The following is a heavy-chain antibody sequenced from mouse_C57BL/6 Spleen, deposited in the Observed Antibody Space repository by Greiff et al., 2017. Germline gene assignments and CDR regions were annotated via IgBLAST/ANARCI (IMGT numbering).Heavy chain of an antibody. CDR2: INPNNGGT. J-gene: IGHJ4*01. CDR1: GYTFTDYN. CDR3: AREEEAMDY. Sequence: VQLKESGPELVKPGASVKIPCKASGYTFTDYNMDWVKQSHGKSLEWIGDINPNNGGTIYNQKFKGKATLTVDKSSSTAYMELRSLTSEDTAVYYCAREEEAMDYWGQGTSGTVSS. V-gene: IGHV1-18*01.